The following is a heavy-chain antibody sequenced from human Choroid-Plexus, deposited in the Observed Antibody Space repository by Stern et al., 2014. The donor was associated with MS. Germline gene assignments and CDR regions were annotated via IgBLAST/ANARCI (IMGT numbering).Heavy chain of an antibody. CDR2: VSYDGSNK. CDR1: GFTFGSCA. V-gene: IGHV3-30*18. Sequence: GQLVESGGGLVQPGRPLRLSCVASGFTFGSCAMHWVRQAPGKGLEWVAGVSYDGSNKYYADSVKGRFTISRDNSQNTLYMQMSSLRPEDTAVYYCAKDRQYLTYFFDHWGQGSLVTVSS. D-gene: IGHD2/OR15-2a*01. CDR3: AKDRQYLTYFFDH. J-gene: IGHJ5*02.